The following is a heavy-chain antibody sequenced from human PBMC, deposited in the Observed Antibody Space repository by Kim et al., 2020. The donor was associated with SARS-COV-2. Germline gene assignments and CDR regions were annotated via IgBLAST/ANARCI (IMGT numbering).Heavy chain of an antibody. V-gene: IGHV3-23*01. CDR2: ISGATDKT. J-gene: IGHJ4*02. CDR3: AKEAYDRSGYYTDY. D-gene: IGHD3-22*01. Sequence: GGSLRLSCAASGFTFSSYAMRWVRQASGKGLEWVSSISGATDKTDYADSVKGRFTISRDNSRNTLYLQMNSLRAGDTAVYYCAKEAYDRSGYYTDYWGQGTLVTVSS. CDR1: GFTFSSYA.